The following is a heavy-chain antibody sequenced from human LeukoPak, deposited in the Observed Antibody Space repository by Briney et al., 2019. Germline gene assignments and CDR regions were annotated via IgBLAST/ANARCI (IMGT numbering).Heavy chain of an antibody. J-gene: IGHJ5*02. V-gene: IGHV3-53*01. CDR1: GFTVSSTF. D-gene: IGHD6-19*01. CDR2: SYRGGGT. CDR3: ARPWDDDSGFYIS. Sequence: RSGGSLRLSCAASGFTVSSTFMSWVRQAPGKWLEWVSVSYRGGGTYVADSVKGRFTVSRDDSKNTLYLQMNGLRAEDTALYYCARPWDDDSGFYISWGQGSLVTVSS.